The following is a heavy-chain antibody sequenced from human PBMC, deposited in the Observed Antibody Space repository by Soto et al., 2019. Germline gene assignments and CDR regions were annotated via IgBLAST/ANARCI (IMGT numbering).Heavy chain of an antibody. CDR3: ARLVWVPAYRSYYYGMDV. V-gene: IGHV1-69*13. J-gene: IGHJ6*02. CDR1: GGTFSSYA. D-gene: IGHD2-2*01. CDR2: IIPIFGTA. Sequence: GASVKVSCKASGGTFSSYAISWVRQAPGQGLEWMGGIIPIFGTANYAQKFQGRVTITADESTSTAYMGLSSLRSEDTAVYYCARLVWVPAYRSYYYGMDVWGQGTTATVSS.